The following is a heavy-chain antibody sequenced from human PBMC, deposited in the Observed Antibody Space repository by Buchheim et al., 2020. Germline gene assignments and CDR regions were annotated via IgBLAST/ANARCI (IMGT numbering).Heavy chain of an antibody. CDR1: GFTFSTYD. Sequence: EVQLVESGGGLIQPGGSLRLSCAASGFTFSTYDLHWVRQDAGKGLEWVSAIGIGGDAYYSGPVRGRFIISRDNPKNSLYLQMNSLRTEDTAVYYCARGGRNWASQIFDYWGQGIL. V-gene: IGHV3-13*01. D-gene: IGHD2/OR15-2a*01. CDR3: ARGGRNWASQIFDY. CDR2: IGIGGDA. J-gene: IGHJ4*02.